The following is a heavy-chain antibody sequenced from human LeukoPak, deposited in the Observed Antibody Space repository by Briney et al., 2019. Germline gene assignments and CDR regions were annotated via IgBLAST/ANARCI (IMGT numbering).Heavy chain of an antibody. D-gene: IGHD2-2*01. Sequence: GASVKVSCKASGYTFTSYGISWVRQAPGQGLEWMGWISAYNGNTNYAQKFQGRVTMTTDTSTSTAYMELRSLRSDDTAVYYCARCLYCSSTSCSRHGGNNYYYYMDVWGKGTTVTVSS. CDR2: ISAYNGNT. V-gene: IGHV1-18*01. CDR1: GYTFTSYG. J-gene: IGHJ6*03. CDR3: ARCLYCSSTSCSRHGGNNYYYYMDV.